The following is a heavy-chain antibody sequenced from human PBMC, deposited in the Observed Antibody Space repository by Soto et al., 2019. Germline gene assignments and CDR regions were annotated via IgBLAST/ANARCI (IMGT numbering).Heavy chain of an antibody. CDR1: GGSISNFY. J-gene: IGHJ4*02. D-gene: IGHD3-9*01. CDR3: GRLEGLATISYYFDY. V-gene: IGHV4-59*08. CDR2: VYYTGST. Sequence: SETLSLTCTVSGGSISNFYWSWIRQPPGKGLEWIGYVYYTGSTSYNPSLKRRVTFSADSSRGQFSLRLNSVTAADTAVYYCGRLEGLATISYYFDYWGQGALVTLSS.